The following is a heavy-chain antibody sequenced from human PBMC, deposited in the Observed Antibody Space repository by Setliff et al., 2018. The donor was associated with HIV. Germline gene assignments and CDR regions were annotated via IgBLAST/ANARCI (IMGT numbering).Heavy chain of an antibody. Sequence: SETLSLTCSLSGGPISSYHWNWIRQPPGKGLEWIGYIYYSGSTNYNPSLKSRVTISVDTSKNQFSLKLSSVTAADTAVYYCARDHIVATIRDYYYGMDGWGKGTTVTVSS. CDR2: IYYSGST. V-gene: IGHV4-59*01. CDR3: ARDHIVATIRDYYYGMDG. CDR1: GGPISSYH. J-gene: IGHJ6*04. D-gene: IGHD5-12*01.